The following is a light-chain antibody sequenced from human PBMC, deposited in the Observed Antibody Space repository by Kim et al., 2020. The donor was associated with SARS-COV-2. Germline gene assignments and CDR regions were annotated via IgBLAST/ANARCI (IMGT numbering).Light chain of an antibody. CDR2: AGT. CDR3: SSYAGSHTYI. V-gene: IGLV2-23*01. Sequence: GRSLPTSCTGTSSDIGSYNLVSWYQQHPGRALKLMIYAGTERPSGVYDRFSGYKSGYTGSLTISGLQAEDEANYFCSSYAGSHTYIFGPGTQLTVL. J-gene: IGLJ1*01. CDR1: SSDIGSYNL.